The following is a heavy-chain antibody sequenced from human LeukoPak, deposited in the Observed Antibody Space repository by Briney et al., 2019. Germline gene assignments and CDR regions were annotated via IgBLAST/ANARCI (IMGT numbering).Heavy chain of an antibody. J-gene: IGHJ4*02. D-gene: IGHD3-10*01. CDR3: AKGGVLLWFGGNDY. V-gene: IGHV3-23*01. Sequence: PGGSLRLSCAASGFTFSSYAMSWVRQAPGQGLEWVSAISGSGGSTYYADSVKGRFTISRDNSKNTLYLQMNSLRAEDTAVYYCAKGGVLLWFGGNDYWGQGTLVTVSS. CDR2: ISGSGGST. CDR1: GFTFSSYA.